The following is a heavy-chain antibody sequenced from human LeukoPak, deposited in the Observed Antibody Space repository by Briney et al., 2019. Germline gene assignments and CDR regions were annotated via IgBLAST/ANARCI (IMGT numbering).Heavy chain of an antibody. D-gene: IGHD3-10*01. CDR2: IYTGGST. CDR3: ARGRTDYYDSGSYYNY. CDR1: GGSINSYY. Sequence: SETLSLTCTVSGGSINSYYWTWIRQPAGKGLEWIGRIYTGGSTNYNPSLESRVTISVDTSRNQFSLKLSSVTAADTAVYYCARGRTDYYDSGSYYNYWGQGTLVTVSS. V-gene: IGHV4-4*07. J-gene: IGHJ4*02.